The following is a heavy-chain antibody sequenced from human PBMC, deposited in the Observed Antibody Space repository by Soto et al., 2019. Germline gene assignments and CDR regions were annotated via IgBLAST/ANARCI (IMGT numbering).Heavy chain of an antibody. V-gene: IGHV3-9*01. CDR2: LLWHGDRP. D-gene: IGHD2-15*01. CDR1: GFSFDEQA. Sequence: GGSLRLSCAFSGFSFDEQAIHWGRQAPGKGLEWVAGLLWHGDRPGYGDSVKGRFTISRDSAKDFLYLQMNSLRTEDTALYYCGKDLTPGGLESWGQGTLVTVSS. CDR3: GKDLTPGGLES. J-gene: IGHJ4*02.